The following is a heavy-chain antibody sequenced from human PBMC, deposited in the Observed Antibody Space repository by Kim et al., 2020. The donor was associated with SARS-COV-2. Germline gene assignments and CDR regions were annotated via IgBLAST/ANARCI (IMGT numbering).Heavy chain of an antibody. CDR3: ARAARTYYDSSGYYIY. J-gene: IGHJ4*01. CDR1: GGSFSGYY. Sequence: SETLSLTCAVYGGSFSGYYWSWIRQPPGKGLEWIGEINHSGSTNYNPSLKSRVTISVDTSKNQFSLKLSSVTAADTAVYYCARAARTYYDSSGYYIYWG. D-gene: IGHD3-22*01. V-gene: IGHV4-34*01. CDR2: INHSGST.